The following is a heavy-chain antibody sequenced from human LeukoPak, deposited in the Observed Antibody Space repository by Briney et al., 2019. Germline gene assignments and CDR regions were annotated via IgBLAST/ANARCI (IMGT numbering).Heavy chain of an antibody. Sequence: QPGRSLRLSCAASGFTFSSYAMHWVRQAPGKGLEWVAVISYDGSNKYYADSVKGRFTISRDNSKNTLYLQMNSLRAEDTAVHYCARDGNTMVRGVIGYYFDYWGQGTLVTVSS. D-gene: IGHD3-10*01. CDR3: ARDGNTMVRGVIGYYFDY. V-gene: IGHV3-30-3*01. J-gene: IGHJ4*02. CDR1: GFTFSSYA. CDR2: ISYDGSNK.